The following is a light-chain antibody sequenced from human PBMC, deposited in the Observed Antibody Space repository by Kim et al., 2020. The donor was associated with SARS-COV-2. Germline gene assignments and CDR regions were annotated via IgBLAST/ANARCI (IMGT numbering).Light chain of an antibody. Sequence: SASVEDGITITCRASQNIYLWLAWYQQRPGKAPKLLIQKASSLERGVPSRFSGSGSGTDFSLTISGLQPDDFATYYCQQYSGSGTFGQGTKVDIK. CDR2: KAS. J-gene: IGKJ1*01. CDR3: QQYSGSGT. V-gene: IGKV1-5*03. CDR1: QNIYLW.